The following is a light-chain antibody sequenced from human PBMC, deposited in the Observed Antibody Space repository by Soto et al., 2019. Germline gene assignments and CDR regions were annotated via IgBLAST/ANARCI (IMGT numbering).Light chain of an antibody. CDR3: QQRSNWFLT. V-gene: IGKV3-11*01. Sequence: DIVITQSASTLSVSPGERATLSCRASQSISSNLAWYQQKPGQAPRLLIYDASNRATGIPARFSGSGSGTDFTLTISSLEPEDFAVYYCQQRSNWFLTFGGGTKVDNK. CDR2: DAS. CDR1: QSISSN. J-gene: IGKJ4*01.